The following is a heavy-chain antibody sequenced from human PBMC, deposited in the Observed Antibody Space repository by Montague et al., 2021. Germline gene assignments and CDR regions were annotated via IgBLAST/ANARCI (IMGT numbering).Heavy chain of an antibody. CDR1: GFTFSSYA. V-gene: IGHV3-15*01. CDR3: TTDLGDYYDSSGYYFDN. Sequence: SLRLSCAASGFTFSSYAMHWVRQTPGEGLEWVGRIKGKSDGGTTHYAAPVKGRFTISRDDSTNTLFLQMNSLKIEDTAVYFCTTDLGDYYDSSGYYFDNWGQGTLVTVSS. J-gene: IGHJ5*02. CDR2: IKGKSDGGTT. D-gene: IGHD3-22*01.